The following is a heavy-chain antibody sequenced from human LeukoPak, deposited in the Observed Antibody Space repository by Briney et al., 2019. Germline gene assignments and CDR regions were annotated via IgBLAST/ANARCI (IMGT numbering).Heavy chain of an antibody. J-gene: IGHJ4*02. CDR1: GFTVSSNY. V-gene: IGHV3-66*02. CDR3: ASTYDFWSGYYIDY. D-gene: IGHD3-3*01. CDR2: IYSGGST. Sequence: PGGSLRLSCAASGFTVSSNYMSWVRQAPGKGLEWFSVIYSGGSTYYADSVKGRFTISRDNSKNTLYLQMNSLRAEDTAVYYCASTYDFWSGYYIDYWGQGTLVTVSS.